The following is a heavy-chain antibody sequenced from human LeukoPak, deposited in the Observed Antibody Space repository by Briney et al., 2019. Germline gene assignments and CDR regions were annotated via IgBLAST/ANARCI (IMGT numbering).Heavy chain of an antibody. V-gene: IGHV4-39*01. D-gene: IGHD5-24*01. Sequence: PSETLSLTCTVSGGSISSSSYYWGWIRQPPGKGLEWIGSIYYSGSTYYNPSLKSRVTIPVDTSKNQFSLKLSSVTAADTAVYYCARYRRDGYNLGYWGQGTLVTVSS. CDR1: GGSISSSSYY. J-gene: IGHJ4*02. CDR3: ARYRRDGYNLGY. CDR2: IYYSGST.